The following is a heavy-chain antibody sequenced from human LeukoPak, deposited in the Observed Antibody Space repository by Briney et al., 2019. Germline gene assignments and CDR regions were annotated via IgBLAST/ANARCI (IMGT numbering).Heavy chain of an antibody. J-gene: IGHJ5*02. Sequence: PSETLSLTCAVYGGSFSGYYWGWIRQPPGKGLQWIGEINHSGSTNYNPSLKSRVTISVDTSKNHFSLLLSSVTAADTAVYYCATSGGPINWFDPWGQGTLVTVSS. D-gene: IGHD2-15*01. CDR1: GGSFSGYY. V-gene: IGHV4-34*01. CDR3: ATSGGPINWFDP. CDR2: INHSGST.